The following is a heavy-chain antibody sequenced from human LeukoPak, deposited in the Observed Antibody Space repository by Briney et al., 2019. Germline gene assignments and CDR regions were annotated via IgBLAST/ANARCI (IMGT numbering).Heavy chain of an antibody. V-gene: IGHV3-48*03. Sequence: PGGSLRLSCAASGFTFIIYEMNWVRQAPGKGLEWVSYISSSGSTIYYADSVKGRFTISRDNAKNSLYLQMNSLRAEDTAVYYCARTDTTSSSWLRYYYYGMDVWGQGTTVTVSS. CDR2: ISSSGSTI. CDR1: GFTFIIYE. J-gene: IGHJ6*02. CDR3: ARTDTTSSSWLRYYYYGMDV. D-gene: IGHD6-13*01.